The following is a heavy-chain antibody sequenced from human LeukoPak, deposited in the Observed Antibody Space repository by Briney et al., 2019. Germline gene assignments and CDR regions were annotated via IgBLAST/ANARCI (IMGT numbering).Heavy chain of an antibody. V-gene: IGHV3-48*01. Sequence: GGSLRLSCAASGFTFSSYSMNWVRQAPGKGLEWVSYISSSSTIYYADSVRGRFTISRDNAKNSLYLQMNSLRAEDTAVYYCARERDYGGNSLGFDYWGQGTLVTVSS. CDR3: ARERDYGGNSLGFDY. CDR2: ISSSSTI. CDR1: GFTFSSYS. D-gene: IGHD4-23*01. J-gene: IGHJ4*02.